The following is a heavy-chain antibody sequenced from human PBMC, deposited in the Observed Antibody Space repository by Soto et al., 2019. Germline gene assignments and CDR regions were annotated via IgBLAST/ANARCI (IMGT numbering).Heavy chain of an antibody. J-gene: IGHJ5*02. D-gene: IGHD2-15*01. Sequence: SATRSLTCTASGSSINSYYWRWLRQPPGKGLEWIGYISYSGSTNYNPSLKSRLTISVAASKNQFSMKLTSVTSADTAVYYCTGEGNLGGWIHLLDPWGQGTLATVSS. V-gene: IGHV4-59*01. CDR1: GSSINSYY. CDR2: ISYSGST. CDR3: TGEGNLGGWIHLLDP.